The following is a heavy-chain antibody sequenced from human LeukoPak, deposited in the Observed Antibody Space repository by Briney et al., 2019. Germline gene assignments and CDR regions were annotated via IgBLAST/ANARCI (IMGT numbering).Heavy chain of an antibody. D-gene: IGHD2-21*02. Sequence: SQTLSLTCTVSGGSISSGDYYWSWIRQPPGKGLEWIGYIYYSGSTYYNPSLKSRVTISVDTSKNQFSLKLSSVTAADTAVYYCARDGLLYDAFDIRGQGTMVTVSS. V-gene: IGHV4-30-4*01. CDR3: ARDGLLYDAFDI. CDR1: GGSISSGDYY. CDR2: IYYSGST. J-gene: IGHJ3*02.